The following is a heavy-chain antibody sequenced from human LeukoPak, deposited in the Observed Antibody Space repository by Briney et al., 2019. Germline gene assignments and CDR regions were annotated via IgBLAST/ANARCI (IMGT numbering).Heavy chain of an antibody. CDR2: ISSSGSYI. CDR3: ARDVARTISCYTD. D-gene: IGHD2-2*02. CDR1: GYSFTSYW. J-gene: IGHJ4*02. V-gene: IGHV3-21*01. Sequence: GESLKISCKGSGYSFTSYWIGWVRQMPGKGLEWVASISSSGSYIYYPDSVKGRFTVSRDNAKNSVYLQMNSLRAEDTAVYYCARDVARTISCYTDWGQGTLVTVSS.